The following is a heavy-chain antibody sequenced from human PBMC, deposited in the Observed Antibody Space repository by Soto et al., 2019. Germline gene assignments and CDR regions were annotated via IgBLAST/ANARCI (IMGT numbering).Heavy chain of an antibody. J-gene: IGHJ6*03. CDR3: AKPPFPENYFHMDV. V-gene: IGHV3-30*18. Sequence: GGSLRLSCAASGFTFSSNGMHWVRQAPGKGLEWVAVISYDGSKRFYVDSVEGRFTISRDNSKNTLYLQMNSLRAEDTAVYYCAKPPFPENYFHMDVWGTGTTVTVSS. CDR1: GFTFSSNG. CDR2: ISYDGSKR.